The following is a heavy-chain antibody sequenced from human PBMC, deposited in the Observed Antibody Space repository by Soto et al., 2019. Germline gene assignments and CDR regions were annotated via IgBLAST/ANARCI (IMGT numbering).Heavy chain of an antibody. CDR2: ISSSSSYI. J-gene: IGHJ4*02. Sequence: VQLVESGGGVVQPGRSLRLSCAASGFTFISYSMNWVRQAPGKGLEWVSSISSSSSYIYYADSVKGRFTISRDNAKNSLYLQMNSLRAEDTAVYYCARVRYDILTGYGDFDYWGQGTLVTVSS. CDR1: GFTFISYS. D-gene: IGHD3-9*01. V-gene: IGHV3-21*01. CDR3: ARVRYDILTGYGDFDY.